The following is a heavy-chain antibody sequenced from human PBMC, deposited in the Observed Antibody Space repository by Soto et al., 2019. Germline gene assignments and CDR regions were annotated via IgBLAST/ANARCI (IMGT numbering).Heavy chain of an antibody. V-gene: IGHV4-59*08. CDR2: IYYGGST. J-gene: IGHJ4*02. Sequence: SETLSLTCTVSGGSISSYYWSWIRQPPGKGLEWIGYIYYGGSTNYNPSLKSRVTISVDTSKNQFSLKLSSVTAADTAVYYCARTSRGYDGHYFDYWGQGTLVTVSS. D-gene: IGHD5-12*01. CDR3: ARTSRGYDGHYFDY. CDR1: GGSISSYY.